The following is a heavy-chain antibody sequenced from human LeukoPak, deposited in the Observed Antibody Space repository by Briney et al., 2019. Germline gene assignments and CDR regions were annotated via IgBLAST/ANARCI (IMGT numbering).Heavy chain of an antibody. CDR3: AIRPWDYDSRGFYDY. CDR2: ISGSGGST. Sequence: PGGSLRLSCAASGFTFTSYAMSWVRQAPGKGLEWVSAISGSGGSTYYADSVKGRFTISRDNAKNTLFLQMNSLRAEDTAVYHCAIRPWDYDSRGFYDYWGQGTLVTVFS. CDR1: GFTFTSYA. D-gene: IGHD3-22*01. J-gene: IGHJ4*02. V-gene: IGHV3-23*01.